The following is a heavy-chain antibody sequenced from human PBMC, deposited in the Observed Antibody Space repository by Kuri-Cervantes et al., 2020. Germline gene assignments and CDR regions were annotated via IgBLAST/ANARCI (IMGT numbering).Heavy chain of an antibody. CDR1: GGSISSGGYY. J-gene: IGHJ4*02. CDR2: IYYSGST. V-gene: IGHV4-31*03. CDR3: ASESIAVAGTALWR. D-gene: IGHD6-19*01. Sequence: LRLSCTVSGGSISSGGYYWSWIRQHPGKGLEWIGYIYYSGSTYYNPSLKSRVTISVDKSKNQFSLKLSSVTAADTAVYYCASESIAVAGTALWRWGQGTLVTVSS.